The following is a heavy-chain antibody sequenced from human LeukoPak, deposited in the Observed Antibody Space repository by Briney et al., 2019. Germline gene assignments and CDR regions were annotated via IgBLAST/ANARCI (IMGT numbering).Heavy chain of an antibody. CDR2: ISTSSIYI. D-gene: IGHD3-22*01. Sequence: GGSLRLSCAASGFTFNTYSMNWVRRAPGKGLEWVSSISTSSIYIYYADSVKGRFTISRDNAKNSLYLQMNSLRAEDTAVYYCASSRYDSSGYYGIIGYWGQGTLVTVSS. V-gene: IGHV3-21*01. CDR3: ASSRYDSSGYYGIIGY. CDR1: GFTFNTYS. J-gene: IGHJ4*02.